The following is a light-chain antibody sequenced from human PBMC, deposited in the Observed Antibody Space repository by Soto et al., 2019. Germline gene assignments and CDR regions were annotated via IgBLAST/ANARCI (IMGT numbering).Light chain of an antibody. J-gene: IGKJ2*01. Sequence: EIVLTQSPGTLSLSPGERATFSCRASQSVSSSYLAWYQHKPGQAPRLLIYGASSRATGIPDRFSGSGSGTDFTLTISRLEPEDFAVYYCQQYGRTPYTFGQGTKLEIK. V-gene: IGKV3-20*01. CDR2: GAS. CDR3: QQYGRTPYT. CDR1: QSVSSSY.